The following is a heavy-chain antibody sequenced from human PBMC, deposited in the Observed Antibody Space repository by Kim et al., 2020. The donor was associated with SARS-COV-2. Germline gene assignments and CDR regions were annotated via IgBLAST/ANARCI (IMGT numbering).Heavy chain of an antibody. V-gene: IGHV3-9*01. CDR3: AKDISDSSSWYGFDY. Sequence: GGSLRLSCAASGFTFDDYAMHWVRQAPGKGLEWVSGISWNSGSIGYADSVKGRFTISRHNAKNSLYLQMNSLRAEDTALYYCAKDISDSSSWYGFDYWGQGTLVTVSS. CDR2: ISWNSGSI. J-gene: IGHJ4*02. CDR1: GFTFDDYA. D-gene: IGHD6-13*01.